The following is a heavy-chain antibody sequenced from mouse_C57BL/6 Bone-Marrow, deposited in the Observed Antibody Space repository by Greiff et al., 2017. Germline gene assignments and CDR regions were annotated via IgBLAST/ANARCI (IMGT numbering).Heavy chain of an antibody. V-gene: IGHV14-3*01. CDR1: GFNIKNTY. J-gene: IGHJ1*03. D-gene: IGHD6-2*01. CDR2: IDPANGNT. Sequence: EVKLQESVAELVRPGASVKLSCTASGFNIKNTYMHWVKQRPEQGLEWIGRIDPANGNTKYAPKFQGKATITVDTSSNTAYLQLSSLTSEDTAVYYCARSLLSNWYFDVWGTGTTVTVSS. CDR3: ARSLLSNWYFDV.